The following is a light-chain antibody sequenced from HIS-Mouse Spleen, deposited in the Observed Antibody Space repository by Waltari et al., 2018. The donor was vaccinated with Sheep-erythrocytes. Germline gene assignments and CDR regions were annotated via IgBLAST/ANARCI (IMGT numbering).Light chain of an antibody. CDR3: AAWDDSLNGYV. CDR1: SSNIGSNT. Sequence: QSVLTQPPSASGTPGQRVTISCSGSSSNIGSNTVNWYQQHPGTAPKLLIYSNNRRPSGVPDRFSGSKSGTSASLAISGLQSEDEADYYCAAWDDSLNGYVFGTGTKVTVL. CDR2: SNN. V-gene: IGLV1-44*01. J-gene: IGLJ1*01.